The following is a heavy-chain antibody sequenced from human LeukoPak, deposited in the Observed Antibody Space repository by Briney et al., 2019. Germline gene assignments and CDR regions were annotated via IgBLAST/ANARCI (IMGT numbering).Heavy chain of an antibody. V-gene: IGHV3-21*01. CDR2: ISSSSSYI. CDR3: ARHSYGYGPAAY. CDR1: GFTFSSYS. D-gene: IGHD5-18*01. Sequence: GGSLRLSCAASGFTFSSYSMNWVRQAPGKGLEWVSSISSSSSYIYYVDSVKGRFTISRDNAKNSLYLQMNSLRAEDTAVYYCARHSYGYGPAAYWGQGTLVTVSS. J-gene: IGHJ4*02.